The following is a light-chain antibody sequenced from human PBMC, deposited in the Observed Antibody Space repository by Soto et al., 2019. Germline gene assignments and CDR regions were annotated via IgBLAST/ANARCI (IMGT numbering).Light chain of an antibody. CDR1: DSNIGSTA. CDR3: AAWDDDLHVWL. Sequence: QSVLTQPPSVSATPGQGVTLSCSGGDSNIGSTAVNWYQQVPGTAPKLPIYSSNQRPSGVPDRISGAKSGTSASLAISGLQSEDEADYYCAAWDDDLHVWLFGGGTKLTVL. CDR2: SSN. J-gene: IGLJ2*01. V-gene: IGLV1-44*01.